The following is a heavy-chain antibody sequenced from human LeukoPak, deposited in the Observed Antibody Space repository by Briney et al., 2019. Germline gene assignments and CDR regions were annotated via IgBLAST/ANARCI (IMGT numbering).Heavy chain of an antibody. J-gene: IGHJ2*01. D-gene: IGHD4-17*01. CDR1: GYTFTSYY. V-gene: IGHV1-46*01. Sequence: ASVKVSCKASGYTFTSYYMHWVRQAPGQGLEWMGIISPSGASTSYAQKFQGRVTMTRDTSTSPVYMELSSLRSEDTAVYYCARDPYGAKIGSWYFDLWGRGTLVTVSS. CDR3: ARDPYGAKIGSWYFDL. CDR2: ISPSGAST.